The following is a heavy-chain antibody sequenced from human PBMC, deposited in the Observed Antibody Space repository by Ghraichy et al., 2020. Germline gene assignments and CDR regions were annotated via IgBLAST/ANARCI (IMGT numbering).Heavy chain of an antibody. CDR3: ARAMVRGVIAWFDP. V-gene: IGHV4-61*02. CDR1: GGSISSGSYY. J-gene: IGHJ5*02. CDR2: IYTSGST. D-gene: IGHD3-10*01. Sequence: SETLSLTCTVSGGSISSGSYYWSWIRQPAGKGLEWIGRIYTSGSTNYNPSLKSRVTISVDTSKNQFSLKLSSVTAADTAVYYCARAMVRGVIAWFDPWGQGTLVTVSS.